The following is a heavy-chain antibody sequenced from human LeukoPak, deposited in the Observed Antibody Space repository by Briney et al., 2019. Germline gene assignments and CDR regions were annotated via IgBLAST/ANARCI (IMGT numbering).Heavy chain of an antibody. V-gene: IGHV4-39*01. J-gene: IGHJ3*02. CDR3: ARHEWGITNAFDI. CDR1: GGSFSSSDYY. CDR2: IYYSGTT. Sequence: SETLSLTCTVSGGSFSSSDYYWGWIRQPPGKGLEWIGSIYYSGTTYYNPSLKSRVTISVDTSKKQFSLKLRSVTAADTAVYYCARHEWGITNAFDIWGQGTMVTVSS. D-gene: IGHD1-14*01.